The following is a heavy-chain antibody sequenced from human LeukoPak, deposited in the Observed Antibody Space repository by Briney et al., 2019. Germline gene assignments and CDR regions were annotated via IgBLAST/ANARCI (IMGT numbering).Heavy chain of an antibody. D-gene: IGHD3-22*01. Sequence: SVKVSCKASGGTFSSYAISWVRQAPGQGLEWMGRIIPILGIANYAQKFQGRVTITADKSTSTAYMELSSLRSEDTAVYYCARDVRGSYSSGYGYWGQGTLVTVSS. CDR1: GGTFSSYA. J-gene: IGHJ4*02. V-gene: IGHV1-69*04. CDR2: IIPILGIA. CDR3: ARDVRGSYSSGYGY.